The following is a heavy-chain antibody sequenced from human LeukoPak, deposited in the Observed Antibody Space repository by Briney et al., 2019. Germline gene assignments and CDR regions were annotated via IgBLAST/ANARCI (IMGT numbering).Heavy chain of an antibody. Sequence: PSETLSLTCTVSGGSISSGGYYWSWIRQHPGKGLEWIGYIYYSGSTHYNPSLKSRVTISVDTSKNLFSLKLSSVTAADTAVYYCARLTYSSGYYFDSWGQGTLVTVSS. CDR3: ARLTYSSGYYFDS. J-gene: IGHJ4*02. CDR1: GGSISSGGYY. V-gene: IGHV4-61*03. CDR2: IYYSGST. D-gene: IGHD6-19*01.